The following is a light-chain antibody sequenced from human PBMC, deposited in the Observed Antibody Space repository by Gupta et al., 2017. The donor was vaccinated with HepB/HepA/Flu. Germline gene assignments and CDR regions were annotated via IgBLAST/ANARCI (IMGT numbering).Light chain of an antibody. J-gene: IGLJ3*02. CDR2: SNN. CDR3: AAWDDSLNGLWV. CDR1: SANIGSNT. V-gene: IGLV1-44*01. Sequence: SVLPPPPSASGTPGQRVTISCSGSSANIGSNTVNWYQQLPGTAPKLLIYSNNQRPSGVPDRFSGSKSGTSASLAISGLQSEDEADYYCAAWDDSLNGLWVFGGGTKLTVL.